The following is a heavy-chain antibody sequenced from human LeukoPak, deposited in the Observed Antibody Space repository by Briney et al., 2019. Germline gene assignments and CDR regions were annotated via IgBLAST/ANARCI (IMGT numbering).Heavy chain of an antibody. CDR1: GHTFTSYG. Sequence: SSGKVSCKASGHTFTSYGISWVRQAPGQGLEWMGWISAYNGNTNYAQKLQGRVTMTTDTSTSTAYMELRSLRSDYTAVYYCARDFYDSSAPLTVNRGHYWDQGTLVTVSS. CDR2: ISAYNGNT. CDR3: ARDFYDSSAPLTVNRGHY. D-gene: IGHD3-22*01. J-gene: IGHJ4*02. V-gene: IGHV1-18*01.